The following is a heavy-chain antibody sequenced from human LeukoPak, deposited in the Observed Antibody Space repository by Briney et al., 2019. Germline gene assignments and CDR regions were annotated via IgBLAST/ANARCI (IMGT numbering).Heavy chain of an antibody. CDR3: TRGQVQPRFAP. CDR1: GGSFSSYC. CDR2: IKHSGST. V-gene: IGHV4-34*01. Sequence: PSETLSLTCAVYGGSFSSYCLSWIRQAPGKGLEWMGEIKHSGSTNYNPALTSRATISVDTSKNQFSLKLTSVTAADTAVYSCTRGQVQPRFAPGGEGTLV. J-gene: IGHJ5*02. D-gene: IGHD2-2*01.